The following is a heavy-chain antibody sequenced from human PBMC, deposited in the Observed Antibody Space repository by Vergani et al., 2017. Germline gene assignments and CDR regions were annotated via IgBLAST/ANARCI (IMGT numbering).Heavy chain of an antibody. D-gene: IGHD4-17*01. CDR1: GFSFNTCG. Sequence: QVQLVETGGGVVQPGGSLRLYCATSGFSFNTCGAHWVRQAPGKGLVWVAFIGYDGRIKYNVDSVKGRFTISRDTSKKTLSLQMRSLRADDTAVYYCAKDGRENSDYGYFDYWGQGTLVTVSS. J-gene: IGHJ4*02. CDR2: IGYDGRIK. CDR3: AKDGRENSDYGYFDY. V-gene: IGHV3-30*02.